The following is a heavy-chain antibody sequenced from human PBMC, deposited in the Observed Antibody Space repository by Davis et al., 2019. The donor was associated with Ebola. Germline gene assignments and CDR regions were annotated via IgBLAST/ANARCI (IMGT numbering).Heavy chain of an antibody. CDR3: ARGLRLSPGWFDP. CDR1: GYAFTTSY. CDR2: ISPNSGGT. Sequence: AASVKVSCKAYGYAFTTSYIHWVRQAPGHGLEWMGRISPNSGGTDYAQIFQGRVTMTSDTSTSTAFMELSRLRSDDTAVYYCARGLRLSPGWFDPWGQGTLVTVSA. V-gene: IGHV1-2*06. D-gene: IGHD4-17*01. J-gene: IGHJ5*02.